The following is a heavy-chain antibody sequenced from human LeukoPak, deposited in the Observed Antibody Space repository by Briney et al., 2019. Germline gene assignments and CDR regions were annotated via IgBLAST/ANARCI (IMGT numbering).Heavy chain of an antibody. J-gene: IGHJ4*02. D-gene: IGHD3-3*01. CDR1: GGSFSGYY. CDR2: INHSGST. V-gene: IGHV4-34*01. Sequence: SETLSLTCAVYGGSFSGYYWSWIRQPPRKGLEWIGEINHSGSTNYNPSLKSRVTISVDTSMNQFSLKLSSVTAADTAVYYCARDAYDFWSGERDYWGQGTLVTVSS. CDR3: ARDAYDFWSGERDY.